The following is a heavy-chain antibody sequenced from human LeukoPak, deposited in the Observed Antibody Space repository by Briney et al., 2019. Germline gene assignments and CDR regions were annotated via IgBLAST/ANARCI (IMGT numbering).Heavy chain of an antibody. CDR2: ISYDGSNK. J-gene: IGHJ4*02. V-gene: IGHV3-30-3*01. D-gene: IGHD3-22*01. CDR3: ARMYNMIVDY. CDR1: GFTFSSYA. Sequence: GGSLRLSCAASGFTFSSYAMHWVRQAPGKGLEWVAVISYDGSNKYYADSVKGRFTISRDNSKNTLYLQMNSLRAEDTAVYYCARMYNMIVDYWGQGTLVTVSS.